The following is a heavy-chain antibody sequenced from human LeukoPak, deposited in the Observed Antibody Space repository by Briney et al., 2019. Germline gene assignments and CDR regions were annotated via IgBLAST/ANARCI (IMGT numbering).Heavy chain of an antibody. CDR3: ARSSRGVTDH. J-gene: IGHJ4*02. CDR1: GGSISSYY. CDR2: IYYSGST. V-gene: IGHV4-59*01. D-gene: IGHD2-21*02. Sequence: SETLSLTCTVSGGSISSYYWSWIRQPPGKGREWIGYIYYSGSTNYNPSLKSRVNISVHTSKDQFSLKLSSVTAADTAVYYCARSSRGVTDHWGQGTLVTVSS.